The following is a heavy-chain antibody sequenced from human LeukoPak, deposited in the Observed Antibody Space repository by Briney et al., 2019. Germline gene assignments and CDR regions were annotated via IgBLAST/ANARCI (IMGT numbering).Heavy chain of an antibody. CDR3: AKDRGDYAFDY. Sequence: PGGSLRLSCAASGFTFSSYSMNWVRQAPGKGLEWVSYISSSSSTIYYADSVKGRFTISRDNAKNSLYLQMNSLRAEDTAVYYCAKDRGDYAFDYWGQGTLVTVSS. J-gene: IGHJ4*02. CDR2: ISSSSSTI. CDR1: GFTFSSYS. V-gene: IGHV3-48*01. D-gene: IGHD4-17*01.